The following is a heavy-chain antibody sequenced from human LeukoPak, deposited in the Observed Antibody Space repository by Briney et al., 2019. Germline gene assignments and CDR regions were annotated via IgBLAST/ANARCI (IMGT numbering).Heavy chain of an antibody. CDR1: GCSISGGYY. CDR2: IFQSVST. J-gene: IGHJ4*02. CDR3: ARNNSNGFDF. V-gene: IGHV4-38-2*02. Sequence: SETLSLTCTVSGCSISGGYYWGWIWQPPGKGLEWIGTIFQSVSTYYNPSLKSRVTTSVDTSKNQFSLKLSSVTAADTAVYYCARNNSNGFDFWSQGTLVTVSS. D-gene: IGHD6-19*01.